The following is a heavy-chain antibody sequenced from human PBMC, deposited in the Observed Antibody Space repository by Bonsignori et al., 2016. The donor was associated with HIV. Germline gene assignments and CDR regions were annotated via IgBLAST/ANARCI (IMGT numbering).Heavy chain of an antibody. Sequence: WIRPAPRKGLEWIGEINHSGSTNYNPSLKSRVTISVDTSKNQFSLKLSSVTAADTAVYYCARGHRDYGSGSYYNGNDFDIWGQGTMVTVSS. CDR3: ARGHRDYGSGSYYNGNDFDI. J-gene: IGHJ3*02. CDR2: INHSGST. D-gene: IGHD3-10*01. V-gene: IGHV4-34*01.